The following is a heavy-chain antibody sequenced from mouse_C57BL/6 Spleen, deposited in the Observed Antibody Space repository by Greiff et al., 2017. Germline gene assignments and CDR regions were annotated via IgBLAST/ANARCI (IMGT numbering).Heavy chain of an antibody. D-gene: IGHD1-1*01. CDR3: ARGDGSSLAWFAY. CDR1: GYTFTSYW. V-gene: IGHV1-69*01. Sequence: QVQLKQPGAELVMPGASVKLSCKASGYTFTSYWMHWVKQRPGQGLEWIGEIDPSDSYTNYNQKFKGKSTLTVDKSSSTAYMQLSSLTSEDSAVYYCARGDGSSLAWFAYWGQGTLVTVSA. CDR2: IDPSDSYT. J-gene: IGHJ3*01.